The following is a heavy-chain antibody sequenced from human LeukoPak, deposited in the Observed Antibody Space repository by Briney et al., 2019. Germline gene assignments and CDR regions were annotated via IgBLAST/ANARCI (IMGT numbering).Heavy chain of an antibody. CDR1: GFTFKDYG. CDR2: INWNGGGT. D-gene: IGHD1-26*01. J-gene: IGHJ6*02. V-gene: IGHV3-9*01. Sequence: GGSLRLSCAATGFTFKDYGMHWVRQPPGKGLEWVSSINWNGGGTDYADSVKGRFTISRDNAKNSLYLQLSSLRPEDTALYYCAKHMRATNTYSFFGLDVWGQGTTVTVSS. CDR3: AKHMRATNTYSFFGLDV.